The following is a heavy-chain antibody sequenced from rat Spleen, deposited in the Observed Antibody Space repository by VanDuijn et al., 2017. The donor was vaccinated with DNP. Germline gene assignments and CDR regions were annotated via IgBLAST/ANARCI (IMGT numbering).Heavy chain of an antibody. CDR1: GFSLASYH. CDR2: IWSGGST. D-gene: IGHD1-2*01. J-gene: IGHJ4*01. CDR3: TRDGSPYYSSYMDVMDA. Sequence: QVQLRESGPGLVQPSQTLSLTCTVSGFSLASYHVSWVRQPPGKGLEWMGAIWSGGSTDYNSALKSRLSIGRDTSKSQVFLKMNSLQTEDTAIYYCTRDGSPYYSSYMDVMDAWGQGTSVTVSS. V-gene: IGHV2-43*01.